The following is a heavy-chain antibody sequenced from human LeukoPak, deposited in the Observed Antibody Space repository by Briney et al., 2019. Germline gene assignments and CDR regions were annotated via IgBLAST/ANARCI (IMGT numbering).Heavy chain of an antibody. J-gene: IGHJ4*02. CDR2: FSSSAGSSV. CDR3: ARLRGFIDY. Sequence: GGSLRLSCAASGFIFSDYYMSWVRQAPGGGLEGVAYFSSSAGSSVYYADSVKGRFTISRDNANNSLSLQMNGLRADDSAVYYCARLRGFIDYWGQGTVVTVSS. D-gene: IGHD3-10*01. V-gene: IGHV3-11*01. CDR1: GFIFSDYY.